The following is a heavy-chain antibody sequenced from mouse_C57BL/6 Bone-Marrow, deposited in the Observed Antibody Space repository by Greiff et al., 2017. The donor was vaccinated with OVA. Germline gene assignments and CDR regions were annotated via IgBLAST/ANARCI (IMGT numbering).Heavy chain of an antibody. J-gene: IGHJ4*01. Sequence: QVQLQQSGAELVRPGTSVKMSCKASGYTFTNYWIGWAKQRPGHGLEWIGDIYPGGGYTNYNEKFKGKATLTADKSSSTAYMQFSSLPSEDSAIYYCARRDYGSSSYAMDYWGQGTSVTVSS. CDR1: GYTFTNYW. CDR3: ARRDYGSSSYAMDY. D-gene: IGHD1-1*01. CDR2: IYPGGGYT. V-gene: IGHV1-63*01.